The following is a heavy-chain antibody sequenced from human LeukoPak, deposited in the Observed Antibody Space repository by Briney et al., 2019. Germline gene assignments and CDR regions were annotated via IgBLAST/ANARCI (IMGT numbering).Heavy chain of an antibody. CDR2: IYYSVST. CDR3: ARDPIRQHDDSNPS. Sequence: SETLSLTCTVSGGSISSGVYYWSWIREPPGKGLEWIGYIYYSVSTYYNPSLKSRVTISVDTSKNQFSLKLSSVAAADTAVYYCARDPIRQHDDSNPSWGQGTLVTVSS. V-gene: IGHV4-30-4*01. J-gene: IGHJ4*02. CDR1: GGSISSGVYY. D-gene: IGHD4-11*01.